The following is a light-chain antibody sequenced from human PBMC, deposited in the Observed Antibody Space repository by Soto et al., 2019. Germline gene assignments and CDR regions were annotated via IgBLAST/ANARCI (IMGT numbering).Light chain of an antibody. V-gene: IGKV3-15*01. Sequence: EFVLTQSPATLSVSPGERVTLSCRASESVSSNLAWYQQKPGQAPRLLIYDSSTRATGIPARFSGSESGTEFTLTISSLQSEDFAVYHNWPMTFGQGTRLEIK. CDR1: ESVSSN. CDR2: DSS. CDR3: WPMT. J-gene: IGKJ5*01.